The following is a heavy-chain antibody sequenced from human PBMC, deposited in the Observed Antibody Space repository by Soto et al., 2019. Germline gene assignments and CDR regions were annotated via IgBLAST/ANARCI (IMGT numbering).Heavy chain of an antibody. Sequence: SETLSLTCTVSGDSLDYYYWSWIRQPPGKGLEWIGDVSDSGRTNYNPSLRSRVTISVDTSKNQFSLKLNSVTAADTAVYYCARDSTTWFPYYGIDVWGHGTTVTVSS. CDR1: GDSLDYYY. CDR3: ARDSTTWFPYYGIDV. J-gene: IGHJ6*02. V-gene: IGHV4-59*01. CDR2: VSDSGRT. D-gene: IGHD2-2*01.